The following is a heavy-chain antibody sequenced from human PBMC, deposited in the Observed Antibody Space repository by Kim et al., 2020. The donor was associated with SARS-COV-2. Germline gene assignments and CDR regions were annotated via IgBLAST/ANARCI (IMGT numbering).Heavy chain of an antibody. CDR1: GGSFSGYY. Sequence: SETPSLTCAVYGGSFSGYYWSWIRQPPGKGLEWIGEINHSGSTNYNPSLKSRVTISVDTSKNQFSLKLSSVTAADTAVYYCAGQLLLWFGESLFDYWGQGTLVTVSS. CDR2: INHSGST. D-gene: IGHD3-10*01. J-gene: IGHJ4*02. V-gene: IGHV4-34*01. CDR3: AGQLLLWFGESLFDY.